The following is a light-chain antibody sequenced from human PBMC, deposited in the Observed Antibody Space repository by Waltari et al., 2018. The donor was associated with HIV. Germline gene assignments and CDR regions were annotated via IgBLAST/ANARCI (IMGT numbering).Light chain of an antibody. J-gene: IGLJ3*02. CDR3: CSSTGTLSGVV. CDR1: SSSIGDYNS. Sequence: QSALTQPRSVSGSPGQSVTISCTATSSSIGDYNSVSWYQHHPVHAPKLMIFDVSERPSGVPDRFSGSKSGNTATLTISGLLAEDEADYFCCSSTGTLSGVVFGGGTKLTVL. CDR2: DVS. V-gene: IGLV2-11*01.